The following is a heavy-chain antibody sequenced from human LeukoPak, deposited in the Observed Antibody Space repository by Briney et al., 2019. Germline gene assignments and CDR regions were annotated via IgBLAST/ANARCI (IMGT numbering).Heavy chain of an antibody. J-gene: IGHJ3*02. V-gene: IGHV4-59*01. CDR2: IYYSGST. CDR1: GGSISSYY. Sequence: SETLSLTCTASGGSISSYYWSWVRQPPGKGLEWIGYIYYSGSTNYNPSLKSRVTISVDTSKNQFSLKLSSVTAAGTAVYYCARSPVDSITIFGVATDAFDIWGQGTMVTVSS. CDR3: ARSPVDSITIFGVATDAFDI. D-gene: IGHD3-3*01.